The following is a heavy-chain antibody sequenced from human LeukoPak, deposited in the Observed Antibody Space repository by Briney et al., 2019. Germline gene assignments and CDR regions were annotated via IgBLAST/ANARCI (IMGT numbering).Heavy chain of an antibody. CDR2: ISNNGGST. V-gene: IGHV3-64*01. CDR1: GFPFSTYS. D-gene: IGHD4/OR15-4a*01. CDR3: ATEGAVNEYGAKRPFDY. J-gene: IGHJ4*02. Sequence: GGSLRLSCAASGFPFSTYSMTWDRQPPGKGLEYVSAISNNGGSTHYVNSVKGRFTISRDNSKNTLYLQMGSLRPEDMGVYFCATEGAVNEYGAKRPFDYWGQGTLVTVSS.